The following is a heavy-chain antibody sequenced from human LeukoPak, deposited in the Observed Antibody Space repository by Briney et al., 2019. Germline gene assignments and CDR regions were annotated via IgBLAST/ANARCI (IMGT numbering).Heavy chain of an antibody. V-gene: IGHV3-66*01. CDR2: MYTLGNT. J-gene: IGHJ6*03. CDR1: GFTVSTNY. Sequence: GGSLRLSCAASGFTVSTNYMTWIRQAPGKGLEWVSVMYTLGNTNYADSVRGRFTISRDNSKNTLYLQMNSLRAEDTAVYYCARDQNYYGSGSQNYYYYYYMDVWGKGTTVTVSS. CDR3: ARDQNYYGSGSQNYYYYYYMDV. D-gene: IGHD3-10*01.